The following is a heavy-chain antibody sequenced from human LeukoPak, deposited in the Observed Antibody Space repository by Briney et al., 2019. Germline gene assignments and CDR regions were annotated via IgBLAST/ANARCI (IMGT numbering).Heavy chain of an antibody. CDR3: ARRYCSSTSCYMLVDY. CDR1: GYTFTGYY. CDR2: INPNSGGT. D-gene: IGHD2-2*02. J-gene: IGHJ4*02. Sequence: ASVKVSCKASGYTFTGYYLHWVRQAPGPGLEWMGWINPNSGGTNYAQKFQGRVTMTRDTSISTAYMELSRLRSDDTAVYYCARRYCSSTSCYMLVDYWGQGTLVTVSS. V-gene: IGHV1-2*02.